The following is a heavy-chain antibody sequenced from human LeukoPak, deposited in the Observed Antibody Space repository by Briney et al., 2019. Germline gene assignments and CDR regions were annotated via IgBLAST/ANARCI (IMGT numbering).Heavy chain of an antibody. Sequence: SETLSLTCTVSGGSISSYYWSWIRQPPGKGLEWIGYIYYSGSTNYNPSLKSRVTISVDTSKNQFSLKLSSVTAADTAVYYCARESIAPTNWFDPRGQGTLVTVSS. D-gene: IGHD6-13*01. V-gene: IGHV4-59*01. J-gene: IGHJ5*02. CDR3: ARESIAPTNWFDP. CDR1: GGSISSYY. CDR2: IYYSGST.